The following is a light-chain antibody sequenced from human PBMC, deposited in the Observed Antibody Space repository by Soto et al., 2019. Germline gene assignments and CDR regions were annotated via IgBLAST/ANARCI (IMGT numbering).Light chain of an antibody. J-gene: IGLJ1*01. Sequence: QSVLTQPPSASGTPGQRVTISCSGSSSNIGSNTVNWYQQLPGTAPKLLIYSNNQRPSGVPDRFSGSKSGTSASLAISGLQSXDXXXYYCAAWDDSLNGYVFGTGTKVTVL. V-gene: IGLV1-44*01. CDR3: AAWDDSLNGYV. CDR2: SNN. CDR1: SSNIGSNT.